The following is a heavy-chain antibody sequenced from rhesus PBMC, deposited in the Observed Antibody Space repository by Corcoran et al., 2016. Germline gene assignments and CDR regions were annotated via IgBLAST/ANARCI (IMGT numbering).Heavy chain of an antibody. CDR2: IDGNSGRT. V-gene: IGHV4-80*01. Sequence: QVQLQESGPGLVKPSETLSLTCTVSGASISSNWWTWIRQPPGKGLEWIGDIDGNSGRTNYNPSLKSRVTISKDASKNHFSLKLSSVTAADTAVYYCAREKDDYWGQGVLVTVSS. CDR3: AREKDDY. CDR1: GASISSNW. J-gene: IGHJ4*01.